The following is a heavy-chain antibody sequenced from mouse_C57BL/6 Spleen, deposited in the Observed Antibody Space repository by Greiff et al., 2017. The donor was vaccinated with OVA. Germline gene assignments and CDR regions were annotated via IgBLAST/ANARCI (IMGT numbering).Heavy chain of an antibody. J-gene: IGHJ1*03. Sequence: VQLQQSGPGLVQPSQSLSITCTVSGFSLTSYGVHWVRQSPGKGLEWLGVIWRGGSTDYNAAFMSRLSITKDNSKSQVFFKMNSLQADDTAIYYCAKNPYYYGSSYNWYFDGWGTGTTVTVSS. CDR1: GFSLTSYG. CDR3: AKNPYYYGSSYNWYFDG. D-gene: IGHD1-1*01. V-gene: IGHV2-5*01. CDR2: IWRGGST.